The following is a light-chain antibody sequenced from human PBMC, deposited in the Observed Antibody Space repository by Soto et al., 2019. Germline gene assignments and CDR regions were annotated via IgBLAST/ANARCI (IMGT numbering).Light chain of an antibody. V-gene: IGLV1-44*01. Sequence: QSVLTQPPSASGTPGQRVTISCSGSSSNIGSNTVNWYQQLPGTAPKLMIYEVSNRPSGVSNRFSGSKSGNTASLTISGLQAEDEADYYCSSYTSSSTFLYVFGTGTKLTVL. J-gene: IGLJ1*01. CDR3: SSYTSSSTFLYV. CDR2: EVS. CDR1: SSNIGSNT.